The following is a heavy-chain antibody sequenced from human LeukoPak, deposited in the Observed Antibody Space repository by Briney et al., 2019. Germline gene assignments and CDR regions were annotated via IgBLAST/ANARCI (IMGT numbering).Heavy chain of an antibody. D-gene: IGHD5-24*01. Sequence: SETLSLTCTVSGGSISNYYWSWIRQPPGKGLEWIGYIYYSGSTNYNPSLKGRVTISVDTSNNQFSLKLRSVTAADTAVYYCARGGPRTDDYNFDYWGQGTLVSVSS. J-gene: IGHJ4*02. CDR2: IYYSGST. CDR1: GGSISNYY. V-gene: IGHV4-59*01. CDR3: ARGGPRTDDYNFDY.